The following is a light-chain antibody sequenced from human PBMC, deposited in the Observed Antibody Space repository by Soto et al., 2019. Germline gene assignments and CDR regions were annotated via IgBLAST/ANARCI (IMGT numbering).Light chain of an antibody. CDR3: QQYNNWPPAWT. CDR2: GAS. J-gene: IGKJ1*01. CDR1: QSVSSN. Sequence: EIVLTPSPITLSFSPGGRATLSCRARQSVSSNLAWYQQKPGQAPRLLIYGASTRATGIPARFSGSGSGTEFTLTISSLQSEDFAVYYCQQYNNWPPAWTFGQGTKVDIK. V-gene: IGKV3-15*01.